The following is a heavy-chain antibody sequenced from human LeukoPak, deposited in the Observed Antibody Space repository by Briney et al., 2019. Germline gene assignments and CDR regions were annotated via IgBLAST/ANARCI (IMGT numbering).Heavy chain of an antibody. V-gene: IGHV4-4*09. CDR1: GGSISSYY. D-gene: IGHD4-11*01. J-gene: IGHJ4*02. CDR3: AKSYFDYSTYYSYYFNL. CDR2: IYTSGST. Sequence: PSETLSLTCTVSGGSISSYYWSWIRQPPGKGLEGIGYIYTSGSTNYNPSLKSRVTISVDTSKSQFALKLSSVTAADTAVYYCAKSYFDYSTYYSYYFNLWGQGALVTVSS.